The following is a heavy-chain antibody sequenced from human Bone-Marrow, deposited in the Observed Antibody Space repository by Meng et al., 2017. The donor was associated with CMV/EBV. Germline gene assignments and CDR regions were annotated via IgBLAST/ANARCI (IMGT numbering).Heavy chain of an antibody. Sequence: ASVKVSCKASGYTFTGYYMHWVRQAPGQGLEWMGWISAYNGNTNYAQKLQGRVTMTTDTSTSTAYMELRSLRSDDTAVYYCAREVVVVIPDIYYYYGMDVWGQGTTVTVSS. V-gene: IGHV1-18*04. CDR3: AREVVVVIPDIYYYYGMDV. CDR2: ISAYNGNT. CDR1: GYTFTGYY. D-gene: IGHD2-21*01. J-gene: IGHJ6*02.